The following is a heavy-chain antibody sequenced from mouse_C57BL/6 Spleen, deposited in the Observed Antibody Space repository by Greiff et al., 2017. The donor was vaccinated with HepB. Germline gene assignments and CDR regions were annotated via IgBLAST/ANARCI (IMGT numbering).Heavy chain of an antibody. V-gene: IGHV5-16*01. Sequence: EVKVVESEGGLVQPGSSMKLSCTASGFTFSDYYMAWVRQVPEKGLEWVANINYDGSSTYYLDSLKSRFIISRDNAKNILYLQMSSLKSEDTATYYCAREYYDYLWYFDVWGTGTTVTVSS. CDR1: GFTFSDYY. D-gene: IGHD2-4*01. CDR2: INYDGSST. J-gene: IGHJ1*03. CDR3: AREYYDYLWYFDV.